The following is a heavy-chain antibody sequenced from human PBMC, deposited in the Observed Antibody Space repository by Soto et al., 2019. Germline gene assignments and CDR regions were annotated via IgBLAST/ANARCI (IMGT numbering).Heavy chain of an antibody. Sequence: GGSLRLSCAASGFTFSSYAMSWVRQAPGKGLEWVSAISGSGGSTYYADSVKGRFTISRDNSKNTLYLQMNSLRAEDTAVYYCAKAPAWYSSSYRLEDMDVCGQGTTVTVSS. CDR3: AKAPAWYSSSYRLEDMDV. V-gene: IGHV3-23*01. CDR1: GFTFSSYA. J-gene: IGHJ6*02. D-gene: IGHD6-6*01. CDR2: ISGSGGST.